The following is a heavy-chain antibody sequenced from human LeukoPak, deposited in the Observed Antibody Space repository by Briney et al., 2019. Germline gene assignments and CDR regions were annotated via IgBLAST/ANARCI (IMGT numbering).Heavy chain of an antibody. CDR3: AKAITMIVITPGY. V-gene: IGHV3-23*01. J-gene: IGHJ4*02. CDR2: ISDIGSST. Sequence: PGGSLRPSCAASGFTFSSYAMSWVRQAPGKGLEWVSVISDIGSSTYYADSVKGRFTISRDNSKNTLYLQMNSLRADDTAVYYCAKAITMIVITPGYWGQGTLVTVSS. D-gene: IGHD3-22*01. CDR1: GFTFSSYA.